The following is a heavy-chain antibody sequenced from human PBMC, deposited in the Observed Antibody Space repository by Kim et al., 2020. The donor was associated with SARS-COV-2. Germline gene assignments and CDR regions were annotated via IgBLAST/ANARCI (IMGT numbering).Heavy chain of an antibody. V-gene: IGHV1-18*01. J-gene: IGHJ5*02. D-gene: IGHD6-13*01. Sequence: YAQKLQGRGTMTTDTSTSTAYMELRSLRSDDTAVYYCARDSSSWYNWFDPWGQGTLVTVSS. CDR3: ARDSSSWYNWFDP.